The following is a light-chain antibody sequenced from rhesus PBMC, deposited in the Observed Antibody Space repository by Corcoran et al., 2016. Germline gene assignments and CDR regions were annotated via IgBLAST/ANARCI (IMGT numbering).Light chain of an antibody. J-gene: IGKJ2*01. CDR1: QGINNA. CDR2: AAS. CDR3: QQGYSAPFS. Sequence: DIQMSQSPSSLSASVGDKVTITCRASQGINNALAWHQQKPGRAPRRLIYAASTLASGVPSRFSGTRSGTVFTLTISSLQPEDFATYYCQQGYSAPFSFGQGTKLEIK. V-gene: IGKV1-33*02.